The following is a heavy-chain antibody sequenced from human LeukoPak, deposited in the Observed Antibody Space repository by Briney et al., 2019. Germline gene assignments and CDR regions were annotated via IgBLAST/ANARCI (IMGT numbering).Heavy chain of an antibody. V-gene: IGHV3-33*06. D-gene: IGHD3-9*01. CDR2: IWYDGSNK. Sequence: GGSLRLSCAASGFTFSSYGMHWVRQAPGKGLEWVAVIWYDGSNKYYADSVKGRFTISRDNSKNTLYLQMNSLRAEDTAVYYCAKDCTYYDILTGPTFDPWGQGTLVTVSS. J-gene: IGHJ5*02. CDR1: GFTFSSYG. CDR3: AKDCTYYDILTGPTFDP.